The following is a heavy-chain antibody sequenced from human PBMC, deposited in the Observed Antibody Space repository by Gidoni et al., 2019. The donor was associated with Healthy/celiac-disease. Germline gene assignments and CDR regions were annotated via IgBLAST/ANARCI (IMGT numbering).Heavy chain of an antibody. CDR1: GYTLTELS. Sequence: QVQLVQSGAEVKKPGASVTVSCKVSGYTLTELSMHWVRQAPGKGLEWKGGFDPEDGETIYAQKFQGRVTRTEDTSTDTAYMELSSLRSEDTAVYYCATDLFSPGALDYWGQGTLVTVSS. J-gene: IGHJ4*02. D-gene: IGHD2-21*01. CDR2: FDPEDGET. V-gene: IGHV1-24*01. CDR3: ATDLFSPGALDY.